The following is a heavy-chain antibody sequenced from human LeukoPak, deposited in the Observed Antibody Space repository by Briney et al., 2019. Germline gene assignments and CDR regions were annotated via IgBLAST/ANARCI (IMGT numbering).Heavy chain of an antibody. CDR1: GFTFSSYA. CDR2: ISYDGSNK. Sequence: PGGSLRLSCAASGFTFSSYAMHWVRQAPGKGLEWVAVISYDGSNKYYADSVKGRFTISRDNSKNTLYLQMNSLRAEDTAVYYCARSLHAAGTRFSYFDYWGQGTLVTVSS. V-gene: IGHV3-30*04. CDR3: ARSLHAAGTRFSYFDY. J-gene: IGHJ4*02. D-gene: IGHD3-10*01.